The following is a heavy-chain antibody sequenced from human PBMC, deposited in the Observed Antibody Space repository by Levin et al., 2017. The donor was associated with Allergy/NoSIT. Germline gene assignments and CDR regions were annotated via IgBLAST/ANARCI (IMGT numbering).Heavy chain of an antibody. D-gene: IGHD3-16*01. V-gene: IGHV4-4*02. Sequence: PSQTLSLTCGVSGGSISTTNWWSWVRQPPGKGLEWIGEIFHSGSTNYNPSLTSRVIISVDTSRNQFSLNLHSVPAAATAVYYSATSCWVRRYFDVWGRGTRVTVSS. CDR3: ATSCWVRRYFDV. CDR2: IFHSGST. J-gene: IGHJ2*01. CDR1: GGSISTTNW.